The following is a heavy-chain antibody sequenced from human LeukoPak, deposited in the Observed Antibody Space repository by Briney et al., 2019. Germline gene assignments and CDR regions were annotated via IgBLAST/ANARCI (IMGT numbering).Heavy chain of an antibody. Sequence: SETLSLTCTISDDSISNNRYFWAWIRQPPGKGLERIGSINYSGRTYYNPSLKSRLTMSVDTAKRQFSLKLISVTAADTALYYCARDIDDVGALLDFWGQGTLVTVSS. V-gene: IGHV4-39*07. CDR1: DDSISNNRYF. D-gene: IGHD1-26*01. CDR3: ARDIDDVGALLDF. CDR2: INYSGRT. J-gene: IGHJ4*02.